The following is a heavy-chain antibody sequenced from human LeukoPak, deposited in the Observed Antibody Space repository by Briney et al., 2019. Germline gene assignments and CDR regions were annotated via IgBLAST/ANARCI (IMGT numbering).Heavy chain of an antibody. J-gene: IGHJ4*02. Sequence: GGSLRLSCAASGFTFSNYGMNWARQAPGKGLESVSVIYSGGSTYYADSVRGRFTISRDNAKNTLYLQMNSLRVEDTAVYYCARVGGHWGQGTLVTVSS. CDR1: GFTFSNYG. CDR3: ARVGGH. V-gene: IGHV3-53*01. D-gene: IGHD3-10*01. CDR2: IYSGGST.